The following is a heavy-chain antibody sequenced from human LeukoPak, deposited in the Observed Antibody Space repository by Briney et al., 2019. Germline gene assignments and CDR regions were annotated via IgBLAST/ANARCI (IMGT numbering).Heavy chain of an antibody. D-gene: IGHD3-22*01. J-gene: IGHJ3*02. Sequence: SETLSLTCTVSGGSISSSSYYWGWIRQPPGKGLEWIGSIYYSGSTYYNPSLKSRVTISVDTSKNQFSLKLSSMTAADTAVYYCARRVRGRTMIVGGFGAFDIWGQGTMVTVSS. CDR3: ARRVRGRTMIVGGFGAFDI. CDR2: IYYSGST. V-gene: IGHV4-39*01. CDR1: GGSISSSSYY.